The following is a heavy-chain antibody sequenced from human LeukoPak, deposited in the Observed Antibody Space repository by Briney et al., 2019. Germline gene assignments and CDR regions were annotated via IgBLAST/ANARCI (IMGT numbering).Heavy chain of an antibody. Sequence: GGSLRLSCAASGFTFRSYWMSWVRQAPGKGLEWVAHIKEDGSEKYYVDSVKGRFTISRDNAKNSLYLQMNSLRVDDTAVYYCAGERDMATIWEIFEYWGQGALVTVSS. CDR3: AGERDMATIWEIFEY. J-gene: IGHJ4*02. D-gene: IGHD5-24*01. V-gene: IGHV3-7*01. CDR1: GFTFRSYW. CDR2: IKEDGSEK.